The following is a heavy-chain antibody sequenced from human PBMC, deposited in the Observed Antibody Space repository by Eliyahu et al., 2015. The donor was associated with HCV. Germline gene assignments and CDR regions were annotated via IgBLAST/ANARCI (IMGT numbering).Heavy chain of an antibody. CDR1: GGSISSGGYY. CDR2: IYYQWGP. V-gene: IGHV4-31*03. J-gene: IGHJ6*02. D-gene: IGHD3-22*01. Sequence: QVQLQESGPGLVKPSQTLSLTCTVSGGSISSGGYYWSWIRQHPGKGLEWIGYIYYQWGPHSNPSLKSRVTISVDTSKNQFSLKLSSVTAADTAVYYCARDAPRGWGLKLGITTTNYYGMDVWGQGTTVTVSS. CDR3: ARDAPRGWGLKLGITTTNYYGMDV.